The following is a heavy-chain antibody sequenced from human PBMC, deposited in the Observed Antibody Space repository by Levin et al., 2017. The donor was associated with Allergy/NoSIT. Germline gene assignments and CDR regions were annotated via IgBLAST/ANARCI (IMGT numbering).Heavy chain of an antibody. CDR1: GGSISSGGYY. J-gene: IGHJ3*02. D-gene: IGHD7-27*01. Sequence: ASETLSLTCTVSGGSISSGGYYWSWIRQHPGKGLEWIGYIYYSGSTYYNPSLKSRVTISVDTSKNQFSLKLSSVTAADTAVYYCARDLGRALGRHDAFDIWGQGTMVTVSS. CDR3: ARDLGRALGRHDAFDI. V-gene: IGHV4-31*03. CDR2: IYYSGST.